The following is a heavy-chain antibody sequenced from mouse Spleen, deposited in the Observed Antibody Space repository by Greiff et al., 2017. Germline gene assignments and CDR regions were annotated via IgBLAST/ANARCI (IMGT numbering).Heavy chain of an antibody. D-gene: IGHD2-10*02. J-gene: IGHJ3*01. CDR1: GFSLTSYG. CDR3: ARTLYGNSFAY. V-gene: IGHV2-2*01. CDR2: IWSGGST. Sequence: VMLVESGPGLVQPSQSLSITCTVSGFSLTSYGVHWVRQSPGKGLEWLGVIWSGGSTDYNAAFISRLSISKDNSKSQVFFKMNSLQADDTAIYYCARTLYGNSFAYWGQGTLVTVSA.